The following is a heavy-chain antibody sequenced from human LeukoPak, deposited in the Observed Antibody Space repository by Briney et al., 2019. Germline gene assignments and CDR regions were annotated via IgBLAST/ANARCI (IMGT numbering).Heavy chain of an antibody. D-gene: IGHD4-11*01. J-gene: IGHJ4*02. Sequence: PGGSLRLSCAASGFTFSDYYMSWIRQAPGKGLEWVSYISSSGSTIYYADSVKGRFTISRDNAKNSLYLQMNSLRAEDTAVYYCARDMTWTPVTTMGTNDYWARETLVTVSS. CDR1: GFTFSDYY. V-gene: IGHV3-11*01. CDR2: ISSSGSTI. CDR3: ARDMTWTPVTTMGTNDY.